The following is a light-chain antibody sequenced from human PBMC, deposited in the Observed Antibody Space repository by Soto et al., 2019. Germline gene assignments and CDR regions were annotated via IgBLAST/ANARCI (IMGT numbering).Light chain of an antibody. Sequence: DIQMTQSPSTLSASVGDRVTITCRASQSISSWLAWYQQKPGKAPKLLIYKASSLESGVTSRFSGSGSGTEFTLTISTLQPDDFATYYCQQYNSYRRTFGQGTKVEIK. J-gene: IGKJ1*01. V-gene: IGKV1-5*03. CDR2: KAS. CDR3: QQYNSYRRT. CDR1: QSISSW.